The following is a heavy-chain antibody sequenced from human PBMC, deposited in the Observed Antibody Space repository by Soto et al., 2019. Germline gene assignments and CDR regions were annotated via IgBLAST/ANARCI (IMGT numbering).Heavy chain of an antibody. V-gene: IGHV4-38-2*02. Sequence: TSETLSLTCAVSGYSISSGYYWGWIRQPPGKGLEWIGSIYHSGSTYYNPSLKSRVTISVDTSKNQFSLKLSSVTAADTAVYYCAREDSSGWSGWFDPWGQGTLVTVSS. D-gene: IGHD6-19*01. CDR3: AREDSSGWSGWFDP. CDR1: GYSISSGYY. J-gene: IGHJ5*02. CDR2: IYHSGST.